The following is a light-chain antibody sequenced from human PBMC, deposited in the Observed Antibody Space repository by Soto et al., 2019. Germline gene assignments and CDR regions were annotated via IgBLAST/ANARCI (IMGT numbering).Light chain of an antibody. CDR3: TSYAGGNNV. CDR1: SSDVGGYNY. J-gene: IGLJ1*01. V-gene: IGLV2-8*01. Sequence: QSALTQPPSACGSPAQSVTISCSGTSSDVGGYNYVSWYQQHPGKVPKLMVYEVNKRPSGVPDRFSGSKSGNTASLTVSGLQAEDEADYYCTSYAGGNNVFGTGTKLTVL. CDR2: EVN.